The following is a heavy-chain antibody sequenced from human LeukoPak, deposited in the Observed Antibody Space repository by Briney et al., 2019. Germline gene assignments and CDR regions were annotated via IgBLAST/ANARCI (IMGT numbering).Heavy chain of an antibody. Sequence: SVKVSCKASGGTFSSYAISWVRQAPGQGLEWMGGIIPIFGTANYAQKFQGRVTITADKSTSTAYMELSSLRSEDTAVYYCARVSWPPGSSWYYFDYWGQGTLVTVTS. V-gene: IGHV1-69*06. J-gene: IGHJ4*02. CDR1: GGTFSSYA. CDR3: ARVSWPPGSSWYYFDY. D-gene: IGHD3-10*01. CDR2: IIPIFGTA.